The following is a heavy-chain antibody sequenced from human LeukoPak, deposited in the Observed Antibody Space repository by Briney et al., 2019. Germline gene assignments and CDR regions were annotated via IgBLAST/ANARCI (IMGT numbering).Heavy chain of an antibody. D-gene: IGHD3-22*01. J-gene: IGHJ2*01. CDR2: ISISSTTI. CDR3: ASSTYYYDSSGTRHWYFDL. V-gene: IGHV3-48*01. Sequence: PGGSLRLSCAASGFTFSSYNMNWVRQAPGKGLEWVSYISISSTTIYYADSVKGRFTISRDNGKNSPSLQMNSLRAEDTAVYYCASSTYYYDSSGTRHWYFDLWGRGTLVTVSS. CDR1: GFTFSSYN.